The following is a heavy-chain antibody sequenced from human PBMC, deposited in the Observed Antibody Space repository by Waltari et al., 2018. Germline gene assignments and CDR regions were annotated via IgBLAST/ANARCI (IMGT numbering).Heavy chain of an antibody. Sequence: EVQLVESGGGLVQPGGSLRLSCAASGFTFSSYAMSWVRQAPGSGLWGVSAISGSGGSTYYADSGKGRFTISRDNSKNTLYLQMNSLRAEDTAVYYCAKDPNYKDGMDVWGQGTTVTVSS. V-gene: IGHV3-23*04. CDR3: AKDPNYKDGMDV. D-gene: IGHD1-7*01. CDR1: GFTFSSYA. J-gene: IGHJ6*02. CDR2: ISGSGGST.